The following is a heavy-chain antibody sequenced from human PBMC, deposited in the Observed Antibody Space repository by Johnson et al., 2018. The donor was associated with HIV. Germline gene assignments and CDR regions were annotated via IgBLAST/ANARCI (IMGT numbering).Heavy chain of an antibody. CDR1: GFTFSSYG. CDR3: AKASDGTWQHAFDI. V-gene: IGHV3-33*08. J-gene: IGHJ3*02. CDR2: IWYDGSNK. D-gene: IGHD2-21*02. Sequence: QVQLVESGGGLVKPGGSLRLSCAASGFTFSSYGIHWVRQAPGKGLEWVALIWYDGSNKYYADSVKGRFTISRDNSKNTLYLQMNSLRAEDTAVYYCAKASDGTWQHAFDIWGQGTLVTVSS.